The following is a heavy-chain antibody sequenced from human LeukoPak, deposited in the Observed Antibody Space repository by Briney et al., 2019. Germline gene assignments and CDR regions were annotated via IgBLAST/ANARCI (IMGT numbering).Heavy chain of an antibody. CDR2: IIPISGTA. CDR1: GGTFSSYA. CDR3: ARDRYSYGYRFDY. D-gene: IGHD5-18*01. Sequence: SSVKVSCKASGGTFSSYAISWVRQAPGQGLEWMGGIIPISGTANYAQKFQGRVTITTDESTSTAYMELSSLRSEDTAVYYCARDRYSYGYRFDYWGQGTLVTVSS. V-gene: IGHV1-69*05. J-gene: IGHJ4*02.